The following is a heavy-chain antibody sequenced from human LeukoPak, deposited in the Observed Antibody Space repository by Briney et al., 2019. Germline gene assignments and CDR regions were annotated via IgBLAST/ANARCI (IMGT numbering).Heavy chain of an antibody. D-gene: IGHD1-1*01. V-gene: IGHV3-43D*03. J-gene: IGHJ4*02. CDR1: GFTFDDYA. CDR3: AKVKFKGGTGAVDY. CDR2: ISWDGGST. Sequence: SGGSLRLSCAASGFTFDDYAMHWVRQAPGKGLECVSLISWDGGSTYYADSVKGRFTISRDNSKNSLYLQMNSLRAEDTALYYCAKVKFKGGTGAVDYWGQGTLVTVSS.